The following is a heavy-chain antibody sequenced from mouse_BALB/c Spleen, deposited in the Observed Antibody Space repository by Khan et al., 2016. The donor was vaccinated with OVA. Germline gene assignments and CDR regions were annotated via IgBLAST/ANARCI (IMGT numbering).Heavy chain of an antibody. CDR3: TRGGYGGFAY. V-gene: IGHV1S81*02. CDR2: INPSNGGT. J-gene: IGHJ3*01. CDR1: GYAFTSYY. Sequence: QIQLVQSGAELVKPGASVKLSCKASGYAFTSYYIYWMKQRPGQGLEWIGEINPSNGGTNFNEKFKSKATQTVDKSSSTAYMQLSSLTSEDSAVYYCTRGGYGGFAYWGQGTLVTVSA. D-gene: IGHD1-2*01.